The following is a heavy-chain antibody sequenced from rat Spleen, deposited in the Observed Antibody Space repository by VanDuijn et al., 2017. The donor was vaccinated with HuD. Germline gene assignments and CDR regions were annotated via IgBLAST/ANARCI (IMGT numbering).Heavy chain of an antibody. CDR1: GFTFSSYD. Sequence: EVQLVESGGGLVQPGRSLKLSCAASGFTFSSYDMAWVRQAPTKGLEWVASISPSGGITYYRDSVKGRFTVSRDNAKSTLYLQMDNLRSEDTATYYCARAGYLRDWYFDFWGPGTMVTVSS. J-gene: IGHJ1*01. CDR3: ARAGYLRDWYFDF. CDR2: ISPSGGIT. D-gene: IGHD2-2*01. V-gene: IGHV5S23*01.